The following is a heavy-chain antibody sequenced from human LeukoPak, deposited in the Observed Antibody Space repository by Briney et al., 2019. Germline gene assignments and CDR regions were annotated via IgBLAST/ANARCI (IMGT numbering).Heavy chain of an antibody. Sequence: SVTVSCKASGGTFSSYAISWVRQAPGQGLEWMGGIIPIFGTANYAQKFQGRVTITPDESTSTAYMELSSLRSEDTAVYYCARLPLRSIAVGYYGMDVWGQGTTVTVSS. J-gene: IGHJ6*02. CDR1: GGTFSSYA. V-gene: IGHV1-69*13. CDR3: ARLPLRSIAVGYYGMDV. D-gene: IGHD6-6*01. CDR2: IIPIFGTA.